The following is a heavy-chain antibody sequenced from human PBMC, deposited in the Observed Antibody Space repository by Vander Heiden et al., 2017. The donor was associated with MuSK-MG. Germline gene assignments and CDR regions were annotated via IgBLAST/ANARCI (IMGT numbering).Heavy chain of an antibody. J-gene: IGHJ5*02. Sequence: VQLQQCGAGLLKPSETLPLTCPVYRASSSRSHWRCIRQPPGKGLEWIGEINHSGSTNYNPSLKSRVTISVDTSKNQFSLKLSSVTAADTAVYYCARVARPVDTAMVRGSNWFDPWGQGTLVTVSS. V-gene: IGHV4-34*01. D-gene: IGHD5-18*01. CDR1: RASSSRSH. CDR2: INHSGST. CDR3: ARVARPVDTAMVRGSNWFDP.